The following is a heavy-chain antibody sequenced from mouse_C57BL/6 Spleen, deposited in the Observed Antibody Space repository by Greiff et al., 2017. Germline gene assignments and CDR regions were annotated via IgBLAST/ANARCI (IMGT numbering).Heavy chain of an antibody. J-gene: IGHJ2*01. Sequence: EVQLVESGGDLVKPGGSLKLSCAASGFTFSSYGMSWVRQTPDKRLEWVATISSGGSYTYYPDSVKGRFTISRDNAKNTLYLQMSSLKSDDTAMYYCARQGLGRIYFDYWGQGTTLTFSS. D-gene: IGHD4-1*01. CDR2: ISSGGSYT. V-gene: IGHV5-6*01. CDR3: ARQGLGRIYFDY. CDR1: GFTFSSYG.